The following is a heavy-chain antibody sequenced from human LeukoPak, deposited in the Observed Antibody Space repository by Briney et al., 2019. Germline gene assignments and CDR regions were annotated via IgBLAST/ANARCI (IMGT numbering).Heavy chain of an antibody. CDR1: GSTVSSNY. Sequence: GGSLRLSCAASGSTVSSNYMSWVRQAPGKGLEWVSVIYSGGSTYYADSVKGRFTISRDNSKNTLYLQMNSLRAEDTAVYYCARGAFCSGGACPDPFDSWGQGTLVTVSS. D-gene: IGHD2-15*01. CDR3: ARGAFCSGGACPDPFDS. J-gene: IGHJ4*02. V-gene: IGHV3-53*01. CDR2: IYSGGST.